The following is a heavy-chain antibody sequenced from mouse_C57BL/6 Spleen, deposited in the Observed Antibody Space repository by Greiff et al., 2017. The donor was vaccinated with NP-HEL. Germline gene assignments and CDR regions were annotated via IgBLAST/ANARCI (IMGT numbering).Heavy chain of an antibody. CDR2: FYPGSGSI. D-gene: IGHD1-1*01. J-gene: IGHJ1*03. CDR3: ARHEDYYGSSYVDWYFDV. Sequence: QVQLKESGAELVKPGASVKLSCKASGYTFTEYTIHWVKQRSGQGLEWIGWFYPGSGSIKYNEKFKDKATLTADKSSSTVYMELSRLTSEDSAVYFCARHEDYYGSSYVDWYFDVWGTGTTVTVSS. V-gene: IGHV1-62-2*01. CDR1: GYTFTEYT.